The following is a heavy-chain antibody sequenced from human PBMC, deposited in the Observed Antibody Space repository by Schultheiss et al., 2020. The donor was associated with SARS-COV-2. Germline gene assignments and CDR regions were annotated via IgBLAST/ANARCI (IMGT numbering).Heavy chain of an antibody. V-gene: IGHV4-4*02. J-gene: IGHJ6*02. CDR1: GGSISSSNW. CDR2: IYHRGST. Sequence: SETLSLTCVVSGGSISSSNWWSWVRQPPGKGLEWIGEIYHRGSTNYNASLKSRVTISVDKSKNQFSLKLSSVTAADTAVYYCARVQKLMITFGGAKDYYGMDVWGQGTTVTVSS. D-gene: IGHD3-16*01. CDR3: ARVQKLMITFGGAKDYYGMDV.